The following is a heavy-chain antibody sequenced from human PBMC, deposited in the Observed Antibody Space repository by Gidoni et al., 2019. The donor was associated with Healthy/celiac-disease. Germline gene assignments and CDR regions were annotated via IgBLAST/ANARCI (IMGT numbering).Heavy chain of an antibody. CDR1: GGSIRSSSYY. CDR2: IYYSGST. CDR3: ARHEGSRDAFDI. V-gene: IGHV4-39*01. D-gene: IGHD1-26*01. J-gene: IGHJ3*02. Sequence: QLQLQESGPGLVKPSENLSLTCTVSGGSIRSSSYYWGWIRQPPGKGLEWIGSIYYSGSTYYNPSLKSRVTISVDTSKNQFSLKLSSVTAADTAVYYCARHEGSRDAFDIWGQGTMVTVSS.